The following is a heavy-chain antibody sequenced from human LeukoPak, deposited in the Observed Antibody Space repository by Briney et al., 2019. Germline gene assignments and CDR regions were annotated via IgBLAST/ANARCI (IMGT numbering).Heavy chain of an antibody. V-gene: IGHV4-59*01. CDR3: ASYGRGPGSPSYVAAAANWFDP. J-gene: IGHJ5*02. Sequence: SETLSLTCTVSGGSISSYYWSWIRQPPGKGLEWIGYIYYSGITNYNPSLKSRVTISVDTSKNQFSLKLSSVTAADTAVYYCASYGRGPGSPSYVAAAANWFDPWGQGTLVTVSS. CDR1: GGSISSYY. D-gene: IGHD6-13*01. CDR2: IYYSGIT.